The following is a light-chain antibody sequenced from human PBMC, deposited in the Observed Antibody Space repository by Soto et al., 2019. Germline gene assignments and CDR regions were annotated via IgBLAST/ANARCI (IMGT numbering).Light chain of an antibody. CDR3: QQYNRWPLT. CDR2: DAS. V-gene: IGKV3-15*01. J-gene: IGKJ4*01. CDR1: QSISGH. Sequence: EILIKKYQDTLSISPGARATLSCRASQSISGHLAWYQVKRGQAPRLLIYDASTRDTGIPARFSGSGSGTEFTLSISSLQSEDFAVYFCQQYNRWPLTFGGGTKVDIK.